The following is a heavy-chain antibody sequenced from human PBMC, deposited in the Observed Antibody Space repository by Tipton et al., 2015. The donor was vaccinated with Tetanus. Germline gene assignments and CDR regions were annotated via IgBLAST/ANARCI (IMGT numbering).Heavy chain of an antibody. CDR3: ARDRTIGDYDAFDP. V-gene: IGHV3-23*01. Sequence: SLRLSCVASGFSVETYNYAMNWVRQAPGQGLEWVAVISGRGQSLTTSYADSVRGRFSISRDHSKDTLYLQMNGLRVEDAGLYYCARDRTIGDYDAFDPWGRGTMVTVS. CDR1: GFSVETYNYA. D-gene: IGHD3-16*01. CDR2: ISGRGQSLTT. J-gene: IGHJ3*01.